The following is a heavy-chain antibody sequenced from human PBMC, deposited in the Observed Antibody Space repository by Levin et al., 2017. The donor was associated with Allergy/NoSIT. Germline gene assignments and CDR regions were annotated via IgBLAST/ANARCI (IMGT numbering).Heavy chain of an antibody. V-gene: IGHV3-23*01. CDR3: AKPNIVVVPAATRGDYYGMDV. CDR1: GFTFSSYA. Sequence: GGSLRLSCAASGFTFSSYAMSWVRQAPGKGLEWVSAISGSGGSTYYADSVKGRFTISRDNSKNTLYLQMNSLRAEDTAVYYCAKPNIVVVPAATRGDYYGMDVWGQGTTVTVSS. CDR2: ISGSGGST. J-gene: IGHJ6*02. D-gene: IGHD2-2*01.